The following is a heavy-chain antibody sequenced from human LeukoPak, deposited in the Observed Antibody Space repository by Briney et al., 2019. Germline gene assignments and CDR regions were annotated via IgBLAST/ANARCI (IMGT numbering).Heavy chain of an antibody. CDR1: GGSISSYY. J-gene: IGHJ4*02. CDR3: TRGGLTFGGN. Sequence: SSETLSLTCTVSGGSISSYYWSWIRQPPGKGLEWIGYIYYSGSTNYNPSLKSRVTISIDKSKNQFSLRLSSVTAADTAVYYCTRGGLTFGGNWGQGALVTVSS. D-gene: IGHD1-14*01. CDR2: IYYSGST. V-gene: IGHV4-59*12.